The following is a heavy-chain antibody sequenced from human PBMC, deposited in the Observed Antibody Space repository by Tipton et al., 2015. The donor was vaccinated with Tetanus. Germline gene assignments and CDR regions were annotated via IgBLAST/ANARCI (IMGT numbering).Heavy chain of an antibody. CDR2: ISPYNGKT. Sequence: QSGAEVKKPGASVKVSCKTSGYSFTRYGISWVRQAPGQGLEWMGWISPYNGKTNYAQKLQGRVTMTTNTSITTAYMEVSSLTYEDTAVYYCASGSSIRHGLDVWGHGTTVTVSS. CDR3: ASGSSIRHGLDV. V-gene: IGHV1-18*01. J-gene: IGHJ6*02. CDR1: GYSFTRYG. D-gene: IGHD2-2*01.